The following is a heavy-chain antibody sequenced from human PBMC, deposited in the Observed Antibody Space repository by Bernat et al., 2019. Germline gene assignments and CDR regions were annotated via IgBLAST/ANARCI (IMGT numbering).Heavy chain of an antibody. CDR1: GGTFSSYT. J-gene: IGHJ4*02. Sequence: QVQLVQSGAEVKKPGSSVKVSCKASGGTFSSYTISWVRQAPGQGLEWMGRIIHILGIANYAQKFQGRVTITAEKSTSTAYMELSSLRSEDTAVYYCAREPAYSGYDLDAVYWGQGTLVTVSS. CDR3: AREPAYSGYDLDAVY. V-gene: IGHV1-69*08. CDR2: IIHILGIA. D-gene: IGHD5-12*01.